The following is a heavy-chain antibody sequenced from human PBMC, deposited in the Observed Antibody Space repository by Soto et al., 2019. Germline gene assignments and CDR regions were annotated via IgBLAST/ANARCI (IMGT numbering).Heavy chain of an antibody. Sequence: SETLSLTCTVSGGSISSYYWSWIRQPPGKGLEWIGYIYYSGSTNYNPSLKSRVTISVDTSKNQFSLKLSSVTAADTAVYYCARVVSSSSQIWGHHYYYYMDVWGKGTTVTVSS. D-gene: IGHD6-6*01. CDR1: GGSISSYY. CDR2: IYYSGST. CDR3: ARVVSSSSQIWGHHYYYYMDV. J-gene: IGHJ6*03. V-gene: IGHV4-59*01.